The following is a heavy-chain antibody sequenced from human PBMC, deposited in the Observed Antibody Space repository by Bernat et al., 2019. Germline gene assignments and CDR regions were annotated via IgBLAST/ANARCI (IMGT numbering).Heavy chain of an antibody. V-gene: IGHV3-15*01. CDR2: IKSKTDGGTT. D-gene: IGHD2-15*01. CDR1: GFTFSNAW. Sequence: EVQLVESGGGLVKPGGSLRLSCAASGFTFSNAWMSWVRQAPGKGLEWVGRIKSKTDGGTTDYAAPVKGRFTISRDDSKNTLYLQMNSLKTEDTAVYYGTTQGRRDCSGGSCYVHYWGQGTLVTVSS. CDR3: TTQGRRDCSGGSCYVHY. J-gene: IGHJ4*02.